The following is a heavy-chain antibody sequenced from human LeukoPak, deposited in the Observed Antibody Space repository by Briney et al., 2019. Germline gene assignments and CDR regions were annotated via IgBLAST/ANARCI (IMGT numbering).Heavy chain of an antibody. D-gene: IGHD5-12*01. V-gene: IGHV3-64*02. CDR3: AKDRTAGYDGLVDY. CDR1: GFIFSTFA. CDR2: ISANGRST. J-gene: IGHJ4*02. Sequence: GGSLRLSCAASGFIFSTFAMHWVRQTPGKGLEFVAAISANGRSTYYADSVKGRFTISRDNSKNTLYLQMNSLRAEDTAVYYCAKDRTAGYDGLVDYWGQGTLVTVSS.